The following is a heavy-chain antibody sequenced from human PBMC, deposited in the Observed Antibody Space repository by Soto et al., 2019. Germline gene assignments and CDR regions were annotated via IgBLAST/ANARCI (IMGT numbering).Heavy chain of an antibody. CDR2: IYYSGST. CDR3: ATGNAWRVLLAY. D-gene: IGHD3-10*01. CDR1: GGSISSGGYY. J-gene: IGHJ4*02. Sequence: SETLSLTCTVSGGSISSGGYYWSWIRQHPGTGLDWIGYIYYSGSTYYNPSLKSRVTISLDTSKNQFSLWLSSVTAADTAVYYCATGNAWRVLLAYWGQGTLVTVSS. V-gene: IGHV4-31*03.